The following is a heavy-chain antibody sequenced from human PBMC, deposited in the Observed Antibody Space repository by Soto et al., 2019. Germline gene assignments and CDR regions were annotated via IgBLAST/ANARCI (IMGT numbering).Heavy chain of an antibody. Sequence: VQLVESGGGVVQPGRSLRLSCAASGFTFSDYAMHWVRQAPGKGLGWVAVVSHDGRNTHYVDSVKGRFTISRDSSKNTVCLEMTSLRREDTAVYYCAKGGRQWLVTSDFNYWGQGALVTVSS. V-gene: IGHV3-30*18. D-gene: IGHD6-19*01. CDR3: AKGGRQWLVTSDFNY. CDR1: GFTFSDYA. CDR2: VSHDGRNT. J-gene: IGHJ4*02.